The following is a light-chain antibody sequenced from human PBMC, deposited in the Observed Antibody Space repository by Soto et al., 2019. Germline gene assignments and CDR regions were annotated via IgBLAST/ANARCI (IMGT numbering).Light chain of an antibody. CDR3: QQYTDWPLT. V-gene: IGKV3-20*01. CDR1: QSVTSNY. J-gene: IGKJ1*01. CDR2: GIS. Sequence: EVVMTQSPATLSVSPGERATLSCRASQSVTSNYLAWYQQKPGQAPRLLIYGISTRATCVPDRFSGSGSGTDFTLTISRLEPEDFAVYYCQQYTDWPLTFGQGTKVDIK.